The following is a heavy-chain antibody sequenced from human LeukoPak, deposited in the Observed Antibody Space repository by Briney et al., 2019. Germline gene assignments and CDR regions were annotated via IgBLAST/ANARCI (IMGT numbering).Heavy chain of an antibody. V-gene: IGHV3-7*01. CDR2: IKQDGSEK. D-gene: IGHD1-26*01. Sequence: GGSLRLSCAASGFTFSNYWMSWVRQAPGKGLEWVANIKQDGSEKYYGDSVKGRFTISRDNAKNSLYLEINSLRVEDTAVYYCARGQGELLRLVFGYWGQGTLVTVSS. CDR1: GFTFSNYW. J-gene: IGHJ4*02. CDR3: ARGQGELLRLVFGY.